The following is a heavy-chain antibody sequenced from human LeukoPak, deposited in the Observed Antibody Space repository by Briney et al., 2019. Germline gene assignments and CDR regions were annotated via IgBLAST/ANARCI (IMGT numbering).Heavy chain of an antibody. CDR3: AELGITMIGGV. Sequence: GGSLRLSCAASGFTFRSYEMNWVRQAPGKGLEWVSYISSSGSTIYYADAVKGRFTISRDNAKNSLYLQMNSLRAEDTAVYYCAELGITMIGGVWGKGTTVTISS. J-gene: IGHJ6*04. D-gene: IGHD3-10*02. V-gene: IGHV3-48*03. CDR2: ISSSGSTI. CDR1: GFTFRSYE.